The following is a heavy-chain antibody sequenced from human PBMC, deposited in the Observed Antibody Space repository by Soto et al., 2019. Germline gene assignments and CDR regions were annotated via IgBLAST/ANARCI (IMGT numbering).Heavy chain of an antibody. J-gene: IGHJ6*02. Sequence: SETLSLTCDVYGGSFTGYYWSWIRQPPGKGLEWIAEINHSGSANYSPSLKSRVAISVDTSKNQFSLKLRSVTAADTAVYYSARGHRGLTIFGVLIPPVYYGMDVWGQGTTVTLSS. CDR1: GGSFTGYY. D-gene: IGHD3-3*01. CDR3: ARGHRGLTIFGVLIPPVYYGMDV. V-gene: IGHV4-34*01. CDR2: INHSGSA.